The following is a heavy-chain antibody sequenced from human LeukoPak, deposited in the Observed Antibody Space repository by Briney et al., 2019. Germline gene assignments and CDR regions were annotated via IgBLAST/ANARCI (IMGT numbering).Heavy chain of an antibody. Sequence: ASVKVSCKTSGGAFSSYDISWLRQATGQGLEWMGWMNPNSGNTGYAQKFQGRVTMTRNTSISTAYMELSSLRSEDTAVYYCARGAYPLRFLEWLSYYYGMDVWGQGTTVTVSS. D-gene: IGHD3-3*01. CDR2: MNPNSGNT. CDR1: GGAFSSYD. V-gene: IGHV1-8*01. CDR3: ARGAYPLRFLEWLSYYYGMDV. J-gene: IGHJ6*02.